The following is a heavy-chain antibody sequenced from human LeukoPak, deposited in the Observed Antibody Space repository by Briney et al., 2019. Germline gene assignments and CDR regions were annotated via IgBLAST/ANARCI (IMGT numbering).Heavy chain of an antibody. CDR2: IKQDGSEK. CDR3: ARALSRGIVVAPLAFDI. Sequence: ETLSLTCAVYGGSFSGYYWSWIRQPPGKGLEWVANIKQDGSEKYYVDSVKGRFTISRDNAKNSLYLQMNSLRAEDTAVYYCARALSRGIVVAPLAFDIWGQGTMVTVSS. D-gene: IGHD3-22*01. CDR1: GGSFSGYY. J-gene: IGHJ3*02. V-gene: IGHV3-7*01.